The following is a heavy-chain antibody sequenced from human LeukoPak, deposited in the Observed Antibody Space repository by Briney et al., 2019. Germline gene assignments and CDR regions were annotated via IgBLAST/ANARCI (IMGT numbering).Heavy chain of an antibody. Sequence: SETLSHTCTVSGGSISSSSYYWGWIRQPPGKGLEWIGSIYYSGSTYYNPSLKSRVTISVDTSKNQFSLKLSSVTAADTAVYYCARMRASSSSPSLFDYWGKGALVTVSS. J-gene: IGHJ4*02. CDR3: ARMRASSSSPSLFDY. CDR2: IYYSGST. CDR1: GGSISSSSYY. D-gene: IGHD6-6*01. V-gene: IGHV4-39*01.